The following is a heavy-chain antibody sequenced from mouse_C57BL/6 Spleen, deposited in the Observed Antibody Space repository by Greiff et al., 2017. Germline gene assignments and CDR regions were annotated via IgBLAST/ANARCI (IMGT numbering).Heavy chain of an antibody. J-gene: IGHJ3*01. CDR1: GYTFTSYW. Sequence: QVQLQQPGAELVKPGASVKLSCKASGYTFTSYWMHWVQQRPGQGLEWIGMIHPNSGSTNYNEKFKSKATLTVDKSSSTAYMQLSSLTSEDSAVYYCAREGAMDDYDAPWFAYWGQGTLVTVSA. V-gene: IGHV1-64*01. D-gene: IGHD2-4*01. CDR3: AREGAMDDYDAPWFAY. CDR2: IHPNSGST.